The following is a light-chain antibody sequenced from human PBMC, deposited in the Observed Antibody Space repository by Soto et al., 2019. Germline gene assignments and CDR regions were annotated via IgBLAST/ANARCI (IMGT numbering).Light chain of an antibody. CDR3: SSYTSSSTDV. J-gene: IGLJ1*01. Sequence: QSVLTQPASVSGSPGQSITISCTGTSSDVGGYNYVSWYQQHPGKAPKLMIYEVSTRPSGVSNRFSGSKSGNTASLTISGLQAEDEADYYCSSYTSSSTDVFGTGTKVTVL. CDR2: EVS. V-gene: IGLV2-14*01. CDR1: SSDVGGYNY.